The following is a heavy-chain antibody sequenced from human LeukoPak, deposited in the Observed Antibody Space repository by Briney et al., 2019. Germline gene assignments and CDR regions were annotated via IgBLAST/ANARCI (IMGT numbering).Heavy chain of an antibody. Sequence: ASVKVSCKASGYTFTSYDINWLRQATGQGLEWMGWMNPNSGNTGYAQKFQGRVTMTRNTYISTAYMELSSLRSEDTAVYYCARGSYACSSTSCYRAWFDAWGQGTLVTVSS. CDR3: ARGSYACSSTSCYRAWFDA. J-gene: IGHJ5*02. CDR2: MNPNSGNT. CDR1: GYTFTSYD. V-gene: IGHV1-8*01. D-gene: IGHD2-2*01.